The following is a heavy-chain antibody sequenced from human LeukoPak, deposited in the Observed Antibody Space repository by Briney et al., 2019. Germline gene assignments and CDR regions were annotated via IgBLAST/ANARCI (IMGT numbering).Heavy chain of an antibody. V-gene: IGHV1-18*01. CDR1: GYSFANYG. CDR2: ISPYNGDG. D-gene: IGHD6-13*01. J-gene: IGHJ4*02. Sequence: ASVKVSCKTFGYSFANYGISWVRQAPGQGLEWMAWISPYNGDGIAAQRFQGRLSMTTDPSTSTAYMELRSLRSDDTAVYYCARDKKQQLANWGQGTLVTVSS. CDR3: ARDKKQQLAN.